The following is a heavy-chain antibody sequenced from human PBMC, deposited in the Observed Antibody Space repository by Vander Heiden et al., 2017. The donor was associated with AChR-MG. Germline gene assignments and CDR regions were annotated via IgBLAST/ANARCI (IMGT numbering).Heavy chain of an antibody. Sequence: QVQLVESGGGVVQPGRSLRLSCAASGFTFSGYGMHWVRQAPGKGLEWVAVISYDGSNKYYADSVKGRFTISRDNSKNTLYLQMNSLRAEDTAVYYCAKETQWLVLARGMDVWGQGTTVTVSS. V-gene: IGHV3-30*18. J-gene: IGHJ6*02. CDR3: AKETQWLVLARGMDV. D-gene: IGHD6-19*01. CDR2: ISYDGSNK. CDR1: GFTFSGYG.